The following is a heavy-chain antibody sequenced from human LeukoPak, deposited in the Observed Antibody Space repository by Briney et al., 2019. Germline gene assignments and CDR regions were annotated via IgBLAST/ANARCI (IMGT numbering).Heavy chain of an antibody. CDR2: IYYSGST. V-gene: IGHV4-59*01. J-gene: IGHJ6*02. D-gene: IGHD6-6*01. CDR1: GGSISSYY. Sequence: SETLSLTCTVSGGSISSYYWSWIRQPPGKGLEWIRYIYYSGSTNYNPSLKSRVTISVDTSKNQFSLKLSSVTAADTAVYYCARDRGIAARGGFSYYYGMDVWGQGTTVTVSS. CDR3: ARDRGIAARGGFSYYYGMDV.